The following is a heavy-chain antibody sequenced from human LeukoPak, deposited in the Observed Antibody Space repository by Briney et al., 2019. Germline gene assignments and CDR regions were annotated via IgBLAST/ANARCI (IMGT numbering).Heavy chain of an antibody. D-gene: IGHD6-6*01. J-gene: IGHJ5*02. CDR1: GGSFSGYY. Sequence: PSETLSLTCAVYGGSFSGYYWSWIRQPPGKGLEWIGEINHSGSTNYNPSLKSRVTISVDTSKNQFSLKLSSVTAADTAVYYCARGRMAARLFHWFDPWGQGTLVTVSS. V-gene: IGHV4-34*01. CDR2: INHSGST. CDR3: ARGRMAARLFHWFDP.